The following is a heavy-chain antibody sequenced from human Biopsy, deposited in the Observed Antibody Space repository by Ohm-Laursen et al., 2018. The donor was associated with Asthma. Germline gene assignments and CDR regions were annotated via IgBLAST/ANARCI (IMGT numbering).Heavy chain of an antibody. CDR2: TMTVFGTT. J-gene: IGHJ6*02. Sequence: SSVKVSCKAPGGTFSNFAISWVRQAPGQGLEWLGGTMTVFGTTNYAQKFQGRVTITADESTSTAYMEVTSLRSEDTAIYYCARCQVGYSSGWSLLLRKIYYSGMDVWGQGTAVTVSS. D-gene: IGHD6-19*01. CDR3: ARCQVGYSSGWSLLLRKIYYSGMDV. V-gene: IGHV1-69*01. CDR1: GGTFSNFA.